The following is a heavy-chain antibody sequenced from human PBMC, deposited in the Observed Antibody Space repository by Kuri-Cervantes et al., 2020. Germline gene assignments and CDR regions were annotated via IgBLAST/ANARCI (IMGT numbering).Heavy chain of an antibody. CDR1: GYTFTGYY. CDR3: AKTQKLQLRYFDWLLPVDY. CDR2: INPNSGGT. D-gene: IGHD3-9*01. V-gene: IGHV1-2*02. J-gene: IGHJ4*02. Sequence: ASVKVSCKASGYTFTGYYMHWVRQAPGQGLEWMGWINPNSGGTNYAQKFQGRVTMTRDTSISTAYMELSRLRSDDTAVYYCAKTQKLQLRYFDWLLPVDYWGQGTLVTVSS.